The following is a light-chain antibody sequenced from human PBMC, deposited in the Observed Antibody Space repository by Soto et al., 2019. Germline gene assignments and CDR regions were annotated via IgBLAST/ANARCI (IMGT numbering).Light chain of an antibody. CDR3: SSYAVSSNV. CDR2: EVN. J-gene: IGLJ1*01. CDR1: SSGVGGYNY. V-gene: IGLV2-8*01. Sequence: QSVLTQPPSASGSPGQSVAISCTGTSSGVGGYNYVSWYQQHPGKAPKLMSYEVNKRPSGVPDRFSGSKSGNTASLTVSGLQAEDEADYYSSSYAVSSNVFGTGTKVTVL.